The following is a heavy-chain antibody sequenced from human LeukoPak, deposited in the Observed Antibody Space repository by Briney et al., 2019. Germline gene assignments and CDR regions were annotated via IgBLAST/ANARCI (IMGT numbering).Heavy chain of an antibody. CDR1: GFTFTSWG. CDR3: VRDGGAGSDC. V-gene: IGHV3-33*01. CDR2: IWYDGSKK. Sequence: GGSLRLSCATSGFTFTSWGMHWVRQAPDKGLEWVAVIWYDGSKKYYADSVKGRFTISRDISKNTLYLQMDSLRGDDTAMYYCVRDGGAGSDCWGQGSLVTVSS. J-gene: IGHJ4*02. D-gene: IGHD3-16*01.